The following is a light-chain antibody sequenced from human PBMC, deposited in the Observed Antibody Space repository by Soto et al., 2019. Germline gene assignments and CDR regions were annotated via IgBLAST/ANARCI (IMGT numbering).Light chain of an antibody. J-gene: IGLJ3*02. CDR2: EVF. Sequence: QSALAQPPSASGSPGQSVTISCTGTNNDIGNYDYVSWYQQEPGKAPRLLIYEVFHRPSGVSHRFSGSKSGNTASLTVSGLQAEDDADYYCSSYAGSNNFVFGTGTKLTVL. CDR1: NNDIGNYDY. CDR3: SSYAGSNNFV. V-gene: IGLV2-8*01.